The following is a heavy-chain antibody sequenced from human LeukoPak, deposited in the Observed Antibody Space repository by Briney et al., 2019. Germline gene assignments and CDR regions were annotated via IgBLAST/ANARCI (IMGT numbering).Heavy chain of an antibody. D-gene: IGHD3-3*01. CDR2: ISAYNGNT. J-gene: IGHJ4*02. V-gene: IGHV1-18*01. CDR1: GYTFTSYG. Sequence: ASVKVSCKASGYTFTSYGISWVRQAPGQGLEWMGWISAYNGNTNYAQKLQGRVTMTTDTSTSTAYMELRSLRSDDTAVYYCARAVYYDFWSGNDYWGRGTLVTVSS. CDR3: ARAVYYDFWSGNDY.